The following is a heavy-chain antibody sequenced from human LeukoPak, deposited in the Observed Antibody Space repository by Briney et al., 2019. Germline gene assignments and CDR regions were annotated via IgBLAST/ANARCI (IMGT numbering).Heavy chain of an antibody. J-gene: IGHJ4*02. D-gene: IGHD5-12*01. Sequence: GGSLRLSCAASGFTFSSYAMSWVRQAPGKGLEWVSFISNSGGRTFYTDSVKGRFTISRDNSKVTLYLQMNSLRAEDTAVYYCAKSYNGYESKPDYWGQGTLVTVSS. CDR3: AKSYNGYESKPDY. CDR2: ISNSGGRT. V-gene: IGHV3-23*01. CDR1: GFTFSSYA.